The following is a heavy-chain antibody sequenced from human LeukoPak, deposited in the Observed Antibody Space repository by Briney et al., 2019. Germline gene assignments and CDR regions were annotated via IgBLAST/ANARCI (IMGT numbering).Heavy chain of an antibody. Sequence: SETLSLTCTVFGGSISGSSYYWGWIRQPPGKGLEWIGSIYYSGSTYYNPSLKSRVTISVDTSKNQFSLKLSSVTAADTAVYYCARGLNYYGSTSNWFDPWGQGTLVTVSS. CDR1: GGSISGSSYY. CDR2: IYYSGST. CDR3: ARGLNYYGSTSNWFDP. V-gene: IGHV4-39*07. J-gene: IGHJ5*02. D-gene: IGHD3-10*01.